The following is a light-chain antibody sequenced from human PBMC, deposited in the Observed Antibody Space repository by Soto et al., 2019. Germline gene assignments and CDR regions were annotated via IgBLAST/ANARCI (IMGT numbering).Light chain of an antibody. CDR3: SSYTTSTTIYV. CDR1: SSNVGGYNF. Sequence: LTQPASVSGSPGQSITISCTGTSSNVGGYNFVSWYQQHPGKAPKLLIYEVTNRPSGVSDRFSGSKSGNTASLTISGLQAEDEADYYCSSYTTSTTIYVFGTGTKVTVL. CDR2: EVT. J-gene: IGLJ1*01. V-gene: IGLV2-14*01.